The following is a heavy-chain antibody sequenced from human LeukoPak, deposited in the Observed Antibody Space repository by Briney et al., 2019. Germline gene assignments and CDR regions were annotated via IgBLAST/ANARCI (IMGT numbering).Heavy chain of an antibody. V-gene: IGHV4-39*07. J-gene: IGHJ3*02. Sequence: PSETLSLTCTVSGGPISGSRTWGRVPQPPGKGLEWIGNVHCDDRTAPNPSLKSRVTMSLDTSTNQFSLKMNSVTATDTALYYCARDRISINALDMWGQGTMVTVSS. D-gene: IGHD2-21*01. CDR3: ARDRISINALDM. CDR1: GGPISGSRT. CDR2: VHCDDRT.